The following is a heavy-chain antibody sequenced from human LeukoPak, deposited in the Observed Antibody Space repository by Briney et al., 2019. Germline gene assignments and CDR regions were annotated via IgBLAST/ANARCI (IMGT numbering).Heavy chain of an antibody. CDR2: IYYSGST. J-gene: IGHJ5*02. D-gene: IGHD3-16*01. CDR1: GGSISSSSYY. Sequence: SETLSLTCTVSGGSISSSSYYWGWIRQPPGKGLGYIGSIYYSGSTYYNPSLKSRVTISVDTSKNQFSLKLSSVTAADTAVYYCARHVSYNWFDLWGQGTLVTASS. V-gene: IGHV4-39*01. CDR3: ARHVSYNWFDL.